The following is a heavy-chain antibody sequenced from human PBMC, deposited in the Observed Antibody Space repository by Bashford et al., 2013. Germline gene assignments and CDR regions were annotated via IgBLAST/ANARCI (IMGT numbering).Heavy chain of an antibody. CDR2: IYYSGEH. Sequence: SETPVPLTCTWSLVAPSVVTTGSWIRAAPGKGLEWIGYIYYSGEHQLQPSLKSRVTISVDTSQETSSPLKLSSVTAADTAVYYCARVYDSSGYYYGGEYYYYGMDVWGPRDPRSPRLL. D-gene: IGHD3-22*01. CDR1: VAPSVVTT. V-gene: IGHV4-59*01. J-gene: IGHJ6*02. CDR3: ARVYDSSGYYYGGEYYYYGMDV.